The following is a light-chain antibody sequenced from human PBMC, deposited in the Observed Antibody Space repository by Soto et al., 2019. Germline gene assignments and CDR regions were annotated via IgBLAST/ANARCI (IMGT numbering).Light chain of an antibody. CDR1: SSNIGAGYD. CDR3: QSYDSSLSGYVV. CDR2: GNS. Sequence: QSVLTQPPSVSGAPGQRVTISCTGSSSNIGAGYDVHWYQQLPGTAPKLPIHGNSNRPSGVPDRFSRSKSGTSASRAITGLQAEDEADYYCQSYDSSLSGYVVFGGGTQLTVL. J-gene: IGLJ2*01. V-gene: IGLV1-40*01.